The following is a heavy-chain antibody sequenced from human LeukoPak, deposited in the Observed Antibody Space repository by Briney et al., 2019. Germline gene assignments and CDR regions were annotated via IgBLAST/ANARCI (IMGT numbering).Heavy chain of an antibody. V-gene: IGHV4-59*02. D-gene: IGHD3-22*01. CDR1: GDSVSGYY. J-gene: IGHJ3*02. CDR2: THHSGNT. CDR3: ARDRVRRNYYDSSGDAFDI. Sequence: SETLSLTCTVSGDSVSGYYWNWIRQPPGKGLEWIGYTHHSGNTLYNPSLKSRVTTSVDTSKNQFSLSLSSVTAADTAVYYCARDRVRRNYYDSSGDAFDIWGQGTMVTVSS.